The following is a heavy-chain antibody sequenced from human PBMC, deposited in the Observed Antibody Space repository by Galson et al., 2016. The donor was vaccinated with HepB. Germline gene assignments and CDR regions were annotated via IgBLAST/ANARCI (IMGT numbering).Heavy chain of an antibody. V-gene: IGHV3-30*04. CDR3: MRGQRLHGEDVDY. CDR1: GSIFSSYT. J-gene: IGHJ4*02. CDR2: MSYDGRKQ. Sequence: SLRLSCAASGSIFSSYTMHWVRQAPGKGLEWVAVMSYDGRKQYYADSVKGRFTISRDNSKNALYLQMDSLRTEDTAVYFCMRGQRLHGEDVDYWGQGTLVTVSS.